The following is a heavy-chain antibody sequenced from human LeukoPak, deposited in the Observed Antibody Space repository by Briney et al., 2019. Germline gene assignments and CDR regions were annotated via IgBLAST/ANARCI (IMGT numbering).Heavy chain of an antibody. CDR2: FDPEGGET. V-gene: IGHV1-24*01. Sequence: ASVKVSCKVSGYTLTELSMHWVRQAPGKGLEWMGGFDPEGGETIYAQKFQGRVTMTEDTSTDTAYMELSSLRSEDTAVYYCATVTVRAHALDIWGQGTMVTVSS. CDR1: GYTLTELS. D-gene: IGHD4-11*01. CDR3: ATVTVRAHALDI. J-gene: IGHJ3*02.